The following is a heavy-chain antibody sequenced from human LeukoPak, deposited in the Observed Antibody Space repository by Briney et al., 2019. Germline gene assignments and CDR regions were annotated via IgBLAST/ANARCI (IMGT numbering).Heavy chain of an antibody. V-gene: IGHV3-15*01. CDR3: TTDPQLLWFGDNWSDP. J-gene: IGHJ5*02. D-gene: IGHD3-10*01. CDR2: IKSKTDGGTT. Sequence: GGSLRLSCAASGITFSNAWMNWVRQAPGKGLEWVGRIKSKTDGGTTDYAAPVKGRFTISRDDSKNTLHLQMNSLKTEDTAVYYCTTDPQLLWFGDNWSDPWGQGTLVTVSS. CDR1: GITFSNAW.